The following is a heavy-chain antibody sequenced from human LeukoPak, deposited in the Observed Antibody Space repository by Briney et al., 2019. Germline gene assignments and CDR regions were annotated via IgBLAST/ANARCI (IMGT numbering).Heavy chain of an antibody. V-gene: IGHV4-34*01. CDR3: ARGRVGATPRRGYFQH. Sequence: SETLSLTCAVYGGSFSGYYWSWIRQPPGKGLEWIGEINHSGSTNYNPSLKSRVTISVDTSKNQFSLKLSSVTAADTAVYYCARGRVGATPRRGYFQHWGQGTPVTVSS. J-gene: IGHJ1*01. CDR2: INHSGST. CDR1: GGSFSGYY. D-gene: IGHD1-26*01.